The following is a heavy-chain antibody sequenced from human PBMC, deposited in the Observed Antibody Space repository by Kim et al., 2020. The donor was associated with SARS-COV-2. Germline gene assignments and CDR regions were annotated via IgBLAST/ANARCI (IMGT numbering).Heavy chain of an antibody. CDR3: ARFGPVVYGSGTYYSDY. CDR1: GYTFTSYG. Sequence: ASVKVSCKASGYTFTSYGISWVRQAPGQGLEWMGWISGSNGDTKYAQNLQDRVTMTTDTSTSTAHMELRSLRSDDTAVYYCARFGPVVYGSGTYYSDYWGQGTLVTVSS. D-gene: IGHD3-10*01. CDR2: ISGSNGDT. V-gene: IGHV1-18*01. J-gene: IGHJ4*01.